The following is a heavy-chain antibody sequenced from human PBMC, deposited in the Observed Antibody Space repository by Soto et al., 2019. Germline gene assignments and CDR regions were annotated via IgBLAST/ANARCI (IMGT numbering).Heavy chain of an antibody. CDR1: GYTFTSYD. V-gene: IGHV1-8*01. J-gene: IGHJ4*02. CDR2: MNPNSGNT. CDR3: ARGSGSQWLVYFDY. D-gene: IGHD6-19*01. Sequence: QVQLVQSGAEVKKPGASVKVSCKASGYTFTSYDINWVRQATGQGLEWMGWMNPNSGNTGYAQKFQGRVTMTRNTSRSTAYMELSSLRSEDTAVYYCARGSGSQWLVYFDYWGQGSLVTVSS.